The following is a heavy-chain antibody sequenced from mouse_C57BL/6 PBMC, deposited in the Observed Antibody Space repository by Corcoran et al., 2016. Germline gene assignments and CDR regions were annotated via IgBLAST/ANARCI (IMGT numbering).Heavy chain of an antibody. CDR1: GYTFTDYY. Sequence: EVQLQQSGPVLVKPGASVKMSCKASGYTFTDYYMNWVKQSHGKSLEWIGVINPYNGGTSYNQKFKGKATLTVDKSSSTAYMELNSLTSEDSAVYYCARSDYSNYGYYAMDYWGQGTSVTVSA. D-gene: IGHD2-5*01. CDR3: ARSDYSNYGYYAMDY. J-gene: IGHJ4*01. CDR2: INPYNGGT. V-gene: IGHV1-19*01.